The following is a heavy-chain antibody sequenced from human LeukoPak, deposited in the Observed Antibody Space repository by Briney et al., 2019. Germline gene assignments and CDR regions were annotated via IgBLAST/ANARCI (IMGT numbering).Heavy chain of an antibody. Sequence: ASVKVSCKASGYTFTSYDINWVRQATGQGLEWMGWMNPNSGGTNYAQKFQGRVTMTRDTSISTAYMELSRLRSDDTAVYYCARDPGYRDYFDYWGQGTLVTVSS. CDR3: ARDPGYRDYFDY. J-gene: IGHJ4*02. D-gene: IGHD6-13*01. V-gene: IGHV1-2*02. CDR1: GYTFTSYD. CDR2: MNPNSGGT.